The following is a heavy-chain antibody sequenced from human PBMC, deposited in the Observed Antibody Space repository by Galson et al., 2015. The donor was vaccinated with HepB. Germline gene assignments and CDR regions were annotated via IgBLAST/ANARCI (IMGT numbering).Heavy chain of an antibody. CDR1: GYTFTNFG. Sequence: SVKVSCKASGYTFTNFGINWVRQAPGQGLEWMGWINTNIGNPVFAQGFTGRFVFSLDTSVSTAYLQISSLKAEDTAVYYCARDYYDSRSDYWGQGTLVTVSS. CDR2: INTNIGNP. J-gene: IGHJ4*02. D-gene: IGHD3-22*01. CDR3: ARDYYDSRSDY. V-gene: IGHV7-4-1*02.